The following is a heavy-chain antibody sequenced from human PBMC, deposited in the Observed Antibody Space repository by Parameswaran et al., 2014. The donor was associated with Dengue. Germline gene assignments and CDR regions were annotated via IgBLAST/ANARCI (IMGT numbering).Heavy chain of an antibody. V-gene: IGHV1-69*10. CDR2: FIPMLGIG. J-gene: IGHJ6*03. Sequence: WVRQAPGQGLDWMGGFIPMLGIGNYAQKFQARLAVTADESTSTAYMELSSLRSEDTAVYYCARGGRYNWNYERYFMDVWGKGTSVTVSS. CDR3: ARGGRYNWNYERYFMDV. D-gene: IGHD1-7*01.